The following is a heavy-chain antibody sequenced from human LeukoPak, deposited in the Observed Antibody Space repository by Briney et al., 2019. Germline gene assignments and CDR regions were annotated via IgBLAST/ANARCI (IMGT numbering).Heavy chain of an antibody. D-gene: IGHD3-10*01. CDR1: GFTFSRYS. J-gene: IGHJ3*02. CDR2: ISSSSSYI. CDR3: AKDKSAMVRGVGDAFDI. V-gene: IGHV3-21*01. Sequence: GGSLRLSCAASGFTFSRYSMNWVRQAPGKGLEWVSSISSSSSYIYYADSVKGRFTISRDNAKNSLYLQMNSLRAEDTALYYCAKDKSAMVRGVGDAFDIWGQGTMVTVSS.